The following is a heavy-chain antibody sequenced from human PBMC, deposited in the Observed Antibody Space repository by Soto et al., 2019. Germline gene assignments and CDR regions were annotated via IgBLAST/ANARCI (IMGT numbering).Heavy chain of an antibody. V-gene: IGHV1-18*01. D-gene: IGHD6-19*01. CDR2: ISAYNGNT. J-gene: IGHJ6*03. CDR3: ARDRGVAPPVAGNTHYYYYMDV. CDR1: GYSFNNYG. Sequence: ASVKVSCKASGYSFNNYGITWVRQAPGQGFEWMGWISAYNGNTKYAQKLQGRVTMTTDASTSTAYLELRSLTSDDTAVYYCARDRGVAPPVAGNTHYYYYMDVWGKGTTVNVSS.